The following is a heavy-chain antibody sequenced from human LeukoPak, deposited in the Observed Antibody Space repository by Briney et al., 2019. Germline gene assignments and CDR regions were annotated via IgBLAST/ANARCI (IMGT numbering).Heavy chain of an antibody. CDR3: ARGVVYCSSTSCPVDY. Sequence: PSETLSLTCTVSGGSVSSGGYYWSWIRQHPGKGLEWIGYIYYSGSTYYNPSLKSRVTISVDTSKNQFSLKLSSVTAADTAVYYCARGVVYCSSTSCPVDYWGQGTLVTASS. J-gene: IGHJ4*02. V-gene: IGHV4-31*03. CDR2: IYYSGST. D-gene: IGHD2-2*01. CDR1: GGSVSSGGYY.